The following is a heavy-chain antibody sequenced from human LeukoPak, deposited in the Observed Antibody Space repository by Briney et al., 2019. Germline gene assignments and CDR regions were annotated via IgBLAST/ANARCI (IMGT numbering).Heavy chain of an antibody. J-gene: IGHJ4*02. V-gene: IGHV1-18*01. CDR2: ISAYNGNT. CDR3: ARDTGFGGWDY. CDR1: GYTFSMYG. D-gene: IGHD3-10*01. Sequence: ASVKVSCKASGYTFSMYGITWVRQAPGQGLEWMGWISAYNGNTNYAQKFQGRVTITADESTSTAYMELSSLRSEDTAVYYCARDTGFGGWDYWGQGTLVTVSS.